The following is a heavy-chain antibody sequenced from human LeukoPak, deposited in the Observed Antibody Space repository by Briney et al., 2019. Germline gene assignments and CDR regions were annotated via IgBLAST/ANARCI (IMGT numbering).Heavy chain of an antibody. D-gene: IGHD3-10*01. CDR1: GYSFTSYW. J-gene: IGHJ6*03. Sequence: GESLKISCKGSGYSFTSYWIGWVRQMPGKGLEWMGIIYPGDSDTRYSPSFQGQVTISADKSISTASLQWSSLKASDTAMYYCARLGYGSGYYYYMDVWGKGTTVTVSS. CDR3: ARLGYGSGYYYYMDV. CDR2: IYPGDSDT. V-gene: IGHV5-51*01.